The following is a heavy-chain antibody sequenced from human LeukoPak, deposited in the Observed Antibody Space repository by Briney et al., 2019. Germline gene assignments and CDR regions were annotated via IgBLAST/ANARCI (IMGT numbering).Heavy chain of an antibody. J-gene: IGHJ4*02. Sequence: PGGSLRLSCAASGITFSSYTMNWVRQAPGKGLEWVSSISTSSSYIYYADSVKGRFTISRDNAKNSLYLQMNSLRAEDTAVYYCARRYGDYVGSFEYWGQGDPGHRLL. CDR3: ARRYGDYVGSFEY. V-gene: IGHV3-21*01. D-gene: IGHD4-17*01. CDR1: GITFSSYT. CDR2: ISTSSSYI.